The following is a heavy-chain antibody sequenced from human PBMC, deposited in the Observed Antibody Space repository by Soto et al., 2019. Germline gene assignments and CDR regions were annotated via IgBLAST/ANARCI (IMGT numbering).Heavy chain of an antibody. V-gene: IGHV4-39*01. J-gene: IGHJ5*02. CDR1: GGSISSTTYF. CDR3: ARQGSSGDYFRNFLWFDT. CDR2: IYYSGST. D-gene: IGHD3-10*01. Sequence: SETLSLTCTVSGGSISSTTYFWAWIRQSPGKGPEWIGSIYYSGSTYFNPSLRSRVTMSVDTSENQFSLRLNSVTAADTAMYYCARQGSSGDYFRNFLWFDTWGQGTLVTVSS.